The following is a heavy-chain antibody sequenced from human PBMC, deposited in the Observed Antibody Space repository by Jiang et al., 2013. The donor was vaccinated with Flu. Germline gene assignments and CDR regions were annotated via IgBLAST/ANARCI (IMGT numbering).Heavy chain of an antibody. CDR3: AKIGRYFDWLLSVPVHY. Sequence: QLLESGGGLVQPGGSLRLSCAASGFTFSSYAMSWVRQAPGKGLEWVSAISGSGGSTYYADSVKGRFTISRDNSKNTLYLQMNSLRAEDTAVYYCAKIGRYFDWLLSVPVHYWGQGTLVTVSS. D-gene: IGHD3-9*01. J-gene: IGHJ4*02. CDR1: GFTFSSYA. V-gene: IGHV3-23*01. CDR2: ISGSGGST.